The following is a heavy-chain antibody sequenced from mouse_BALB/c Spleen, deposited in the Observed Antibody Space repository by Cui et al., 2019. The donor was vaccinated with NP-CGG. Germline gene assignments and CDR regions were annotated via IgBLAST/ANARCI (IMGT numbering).Heavy chain of an antibody. V-gene: IGHV1-72*01. J-gene: IGHJ2*01. CDR3: ARYDYYGSSYFDY. CDR1: GYTFTSYW. CDR2: IDPNSGGT. Sequence: QVQLPQPGAELVKPGAPVKISCKASGYTFTSYWMHWVKQRPGRGLEWIGRIDPNSGGTKYNEKFKSKATLTVDKPSSTAYMQLGSLTSEESAVYYCARYDYYGSSYFDYWGQGSTLTVSS. D-gene: IGHD1-1*01.